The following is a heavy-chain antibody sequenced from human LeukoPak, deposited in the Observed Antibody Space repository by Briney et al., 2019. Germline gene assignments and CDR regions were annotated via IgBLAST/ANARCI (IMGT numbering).Heavy chain of an antibody. V-gene: IGHV3-23*01. CDR3: VQEGPRGLAFDI. Sequence: SGGSLRLSCEASGVTFSSYVMSWVRQAPGKGPGWVSGISGSGGGTYYADSVKGRFAISRDNSKNTLYLQMNSLRAEDTAVYYCVQEGPRGLAFDIWGRGTKVTVSS. J-gene: IGHJ3*02. CDR1: GVTFSSYV. CDR2: ISGSGGGT.